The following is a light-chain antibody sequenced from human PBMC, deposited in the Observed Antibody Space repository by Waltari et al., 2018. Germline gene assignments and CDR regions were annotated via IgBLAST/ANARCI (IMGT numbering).Light chain of an antibody. V-gene: IGLV1-44*01. CDR3: AAWDDSLNGRWV. CDR2: RSD. Sequence: QSVLTQSPSASGTPGQGVTISCSGGASNIGNNVLNWYQQVPGKAPKLLIYRSDRRPAGVPDRFSGSKSGTSASLAISGLQSEDEADYYCAAWDDSLNGRWVFGGGTKVTVL. CDR1: ASNIGNNV. J-gene: IGLJ3*02.